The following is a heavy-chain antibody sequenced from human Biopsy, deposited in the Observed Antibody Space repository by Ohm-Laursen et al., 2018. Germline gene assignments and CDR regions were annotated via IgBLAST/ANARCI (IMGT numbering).Heavy chain of an antibody. J-gene: IGHJ4*02. CDR2: ISGSGAST. Sequence: SLRLSCAASGFIFSRNDMSWVRQAPEKGLEWVSGISGSGASTYYADSVKGRFAISRDNSKNTLFLQMDSLRADDTAVYYCVTLSRRQAADYWGQGTLVTVSS. CDR3: VTLSRRQAADY. V-gene: IGHV3-23*01. CDR1: GFIFSRND. D-gene: IGHD2-15*01.